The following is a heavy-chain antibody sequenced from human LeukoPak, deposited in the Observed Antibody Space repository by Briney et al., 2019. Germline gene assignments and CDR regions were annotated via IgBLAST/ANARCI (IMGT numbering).Heavy chain of an antibody. CDR1: GYSFTNYD. CDR3: ARTISFSNTWAGAFDI. J-gene: IGHJ3*02. D-gene: IGHD3-3*02. V-gene: IGHV1-18*04. Sequence: GASVKVSCKSSGYSFTNYDIYWVRQAPGQGLEWTGWISPYNGDTKYAQTLQGRVSITADTDTGTAYLELRSLTSDDTAIYYCARTISFSNTWAGAFDIWGQGTMVTVSS. CDR2: ISPYNGDT.